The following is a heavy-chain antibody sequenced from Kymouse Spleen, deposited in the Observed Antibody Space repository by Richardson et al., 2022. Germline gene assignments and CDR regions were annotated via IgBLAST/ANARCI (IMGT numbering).Heavy chain of an antibody. J-gene: IGHJ6*02. CDR2: IYYSGST. D-gene: IGHD6-13*01. Sequence: QVQLQESGPGLVKPSETLSLTCTVSGGSVSSGSYYWSWIRQPPGKGLEWIGYIYYSGSTNYNPSLKSRVTISVDTSKNQFSLKLSSVTAADTAVYYCASSGYSSSWYPYYYYGMDVWGQGTTVTVSS. CDR1: GGSVSSGSYY. CDR3: ASSGYSSSWYPYYYYGMDV. V-gene: IGHV4-61*01.